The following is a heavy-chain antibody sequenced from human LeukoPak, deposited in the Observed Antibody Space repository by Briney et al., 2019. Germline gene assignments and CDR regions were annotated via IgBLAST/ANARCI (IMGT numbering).Heavy chain of an antibody. CDR3: ANRGY. CDR1: GFTVSSDF. V-gene: IGHV3-66*01. Sequence: GGSLRLSCAASGFTVSSDFMIWVRQAPGKGLEWVSKIDGGGTTNYADSVKRRFTVSRDNSKNTVYLQMNSLRVEETAMYSCANRGYWGEGTLVTVSS. J-gene: IGHJ4*02. CDR2: IDGGGTT.